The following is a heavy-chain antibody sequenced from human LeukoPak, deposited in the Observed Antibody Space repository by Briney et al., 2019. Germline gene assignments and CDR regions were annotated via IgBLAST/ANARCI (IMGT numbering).Heavy chain of an antibody. CDR1: GGSISSGDYY. CDR2: IYYSGST. CDR3: ARGVLLWFGEPPGYFDY. D-gene: IGHD3-10*01. Sequence: SETLSLTCTVSGGSISSGDYYWSWIRQPPGKGLEWIGYIYYSGSTYYNPSLKSRVTISVDRSKNQFSLKLSSVTAADTAVYYCARGVLLWFGEPPGYFDYWGQGTLVTVSS. J-gene: IGHJ4*02. V-gene: IGHV4-30-4*02.